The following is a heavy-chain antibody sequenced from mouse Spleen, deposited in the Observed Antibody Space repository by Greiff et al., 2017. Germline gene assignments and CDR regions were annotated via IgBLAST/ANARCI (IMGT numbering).Heavy chain of an antibody. J-gene: IGHJ3*01. CDR3: ARAVTTVKAWFAY. CDR1: GFTFSSYA. Sequence: EVMLVESGGGLVKLGGSLKLSCAASGFTFSSYAMSWVRQTPEKRLEWVATISSGGGNTYYPDSVKGRFTISRDNAKNTLYLQMSSLKSEDTAMYYCARAVTTVKAWFAYWGQGTLVTVSA. CDR2: ISSGGGNT. D-gene: IGHD1-1*01. V-gene: IGHV5-9*01.